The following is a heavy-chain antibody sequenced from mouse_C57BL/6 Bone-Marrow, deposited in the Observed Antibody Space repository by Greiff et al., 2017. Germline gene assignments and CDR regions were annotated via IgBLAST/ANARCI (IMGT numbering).Heavy chain of an antibody. J-gene: IGHJ4*01. D-gene: IGHD1-1*02. V-gene: IGHV1-22*01. Sequence: VQLKESGPELVKPGASVKMSCKASGYTFTDYNMHWVKQSHGKSLEWIGYINPNNGGTSYNQKFKGKATLTVNKSSSTAYMELRSLTSEDSAFYYCARRDYGRRRGAMDYWGQGTLVTVSA. CDR2: INPNNGGT. CDR1: GYTFTDYN. CDR3: ARRDYGRRRGAMDY.